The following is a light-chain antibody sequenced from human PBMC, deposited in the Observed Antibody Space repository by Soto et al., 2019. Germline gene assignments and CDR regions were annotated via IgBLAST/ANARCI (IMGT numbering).Light chain of an antibody. CDR2: EVN. CDR1: SSDVGRFNY. CDR3: SSYAGSSNV. V-gene: IGLV2-8*01. Sequence: QSALTQPPSASGSPGQSVTFSCTGTSSDVGRFNYVSWYRQHPGKAPKLIIYEVNKRPSGVPDRFSGSKSGNTASLTVSGLQAEDEADYYCSSYAGSSNVFGTGTKVTVL. J-gene: IGLJ1*01.